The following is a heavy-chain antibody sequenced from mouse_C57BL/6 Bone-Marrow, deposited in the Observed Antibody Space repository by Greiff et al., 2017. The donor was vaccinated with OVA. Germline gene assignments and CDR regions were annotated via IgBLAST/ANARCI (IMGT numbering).Heavy chain of an antibody. Sequence: QVQLQQSGAELVRPGASVKLSCKASGYTFTDYYINWVKQRPGQGLEWIARIYPGSGNTYYNEKFKGKATLTAEKSSSTAYMQLSSLTSEDSAVYFCARKGYGYDSAWFAYWDQGTLVTVSA. V-gene: IGHV1-76*01. CDR3: ARKGYGYDSAWFAY. CDR2: IYPGSGNT. D-gene: IGHD2-2*01. J-gene: IGHJ3*01. CDR1: GYTFTDYY.